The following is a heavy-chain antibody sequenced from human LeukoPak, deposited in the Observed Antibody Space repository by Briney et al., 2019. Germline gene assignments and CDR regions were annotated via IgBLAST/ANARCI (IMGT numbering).Heavy chain of an antibody. V-gene: IGHV4-34*01. CDR3: ASGINPTGAEGSYYMDV. D-gene: IGHD3-9*01. CDR2: INPSGST. CDR1: GGSFSGYY. Sequence: PSETLSLTCAVYGGSFSGYYWSWIRQPPGKGLEWMGEINPSGSTNYNPSLKSRVTISVDTSKNQFSLKLSSVTAADTAVYYCASGINPTGAEGSYYMDVWGKGTTVTVSS. J-gene: IGHJ6*03.